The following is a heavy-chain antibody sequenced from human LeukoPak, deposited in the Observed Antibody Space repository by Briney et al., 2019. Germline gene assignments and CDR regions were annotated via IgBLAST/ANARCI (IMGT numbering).Heavy chain of an antibody. D-gene: IGHD1-1*01. CDR3: ARDSATIQFDY. Sequence: GASVKVSCKASGYTSTRNSINWLRQAPGQGLEWMGWINANTGNPTYAQGFTGRFVFSLDTSVSTAYLQISSLKAEDTAVYYCARDSATIQFDYWGQGTLVTVSS. V-gene: IGHV7-4-1*02. J-gene: IGHJ4*02. CDR2: INANTGNP. CDR1: GYTSTRNS.